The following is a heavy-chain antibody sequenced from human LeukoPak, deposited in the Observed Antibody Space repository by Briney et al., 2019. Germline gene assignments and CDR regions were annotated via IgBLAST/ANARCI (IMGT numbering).Heavy chain of an antibody. CDR2: ISSSSTYI. V-gene: IGHV3-21*01. J-gene: IGHJ4*02. Sequence: GGSLRLSCAASGFTFSSNSMNWVRQAPGKGLEWVSSISSSSTYIYYADSVKGRFTISRDNAKNSLFLQMNSLRAEDTAVYYCARVASSGALRTDYWGQGALVTVSS. CDR3: ARVASSGALRTDY. D-gene: IGHD6-19*01. CDR1: GFTFSSNS.